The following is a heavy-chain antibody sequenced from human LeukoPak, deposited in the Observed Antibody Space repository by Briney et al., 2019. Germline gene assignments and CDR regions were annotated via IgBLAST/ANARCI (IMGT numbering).Heavy chain of an antibody. CDR2: ISYDGSNK. CDR1: GFTFSSYA. V-gene: IGHV3-30-3*01. D-gene: IGHD3-16*02. J-gene: IGHJ4*02. CDR3: AREHLRGDYVWGSYLGY. Sequence: GGSLRLSCAASGFTFSSYAMHWVRQAPGKGLEWVAVISYDGSNKYYADSVKGRFTISRDNSKNTLYLQMNSLRAEDTAVYYCAREHLRGDYVWGSYLGYWGQGTLVTVSS.